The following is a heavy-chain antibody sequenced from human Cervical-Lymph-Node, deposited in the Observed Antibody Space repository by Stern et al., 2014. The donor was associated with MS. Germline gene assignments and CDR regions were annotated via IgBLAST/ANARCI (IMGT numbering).Heavy chain of an antibody. Sequence: QVQLVQSGGGLVKPGRSLRLSCAASGFPFSDYYMNWIRQAPGKGLEWIAYISYTSDTIYYADSVKDRFTVSRDNTRKSLYLQMNELRADDTAVYYCARGGGFPSHWGQGTLVTVSS. CDR1: GFPFSDYY. J-gene: IGHJ4*02. D-gene: IGHD2-15*01. V-gene: IGHV3-11*01. CDR3: ARGGGFPSH. CDR2: ISYTSDTI.